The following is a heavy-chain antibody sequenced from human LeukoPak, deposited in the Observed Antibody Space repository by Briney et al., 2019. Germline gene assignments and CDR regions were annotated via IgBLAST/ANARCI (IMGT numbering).Heavy chain of an antibody. V-gene: IGHV3-13*01. CDR1: GFTFSSYD. Sequence: PGGSLRLSCAASGFTFSSYDMHWVRQATGKGLEWVSAIGTAGDTYYPGSVKGRFTISRENAKNSLYLQMNSLRAGDTAVYYCARGWGDYLRWYFDLWGRGTLVTVSS. J-gene: IGHJ2*01. D-gene: IGHD4-17*01. CDR3: ARGWGDYLRWYFDL. CDR2: IGTAGDT.